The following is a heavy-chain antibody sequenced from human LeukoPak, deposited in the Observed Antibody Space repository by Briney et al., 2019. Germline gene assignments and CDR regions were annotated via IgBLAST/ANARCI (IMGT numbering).Heavy chain of an antibody. V-gene: IGHV3-48*04. J-gene: IGHJ5*02. D-gene: IGHD1-26*01. CDR2: ISSSSSTI. CDR3: ARVVGGSYRRLGFDP. Sequence: PGGSLRLSCAASGFIFSSYSMNWVRQAPGKGLEWVSYISSSSSTIYYADSVKGRFTISRDNAKNSLYLQMNSLRAEDTAVYYCARVVGGSYRRLGFDPWGQGTLVTVSS. CDR1: GFIFSSYS.